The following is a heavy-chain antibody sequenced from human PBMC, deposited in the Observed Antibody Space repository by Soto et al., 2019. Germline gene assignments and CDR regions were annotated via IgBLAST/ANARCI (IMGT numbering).Heavy chain of an antibody. D-gene: IGHD3-10*01. V-gene: IGHV1-69*13. CDR3: ARGVRTGFYGMDV. CDR1: GGTFSNYA. J-gene: IGHJ6*02. CDR2: IIPMFGTS. Sequence: SVKVSCKASGGTFSNYAISWVRQAPGQGLEWVGGIIPMFGTSNYAQNFQGRVSITADESTSTAYMELSSLRSEDTAAYYCARGVRTGFYGMDVWGQGTTVTVSS.